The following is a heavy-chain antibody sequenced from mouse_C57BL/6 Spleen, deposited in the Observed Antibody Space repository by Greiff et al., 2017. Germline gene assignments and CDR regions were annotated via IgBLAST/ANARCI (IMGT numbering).Heavy chain of an antibody. CDR1: GFTFSDYG. Sequence: EVKVEESGGGLVQPGGSLKLSCAASGFTFSDYGMAWVRQAPRKGPEWVAFISNLAYSIYYADTVTGRFTISRENAKNTLYLEMSRLRSEDTAMYYCARSKEGPTGEFAYWGQGTLVTVSA. V-gene: IGHV5-15*04. CDR3: ARSKEGPTGEFAY. D-gene: IGHD4-1*02. CDR2: ISNLAYSI. J-gene: IGHJ3*01.